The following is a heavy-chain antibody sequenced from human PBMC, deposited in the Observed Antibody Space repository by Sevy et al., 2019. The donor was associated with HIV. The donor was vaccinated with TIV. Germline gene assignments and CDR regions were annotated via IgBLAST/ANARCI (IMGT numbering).Heavy chain of an antibody. Sequence: SETLSLTCTVSGGSIGSDAYSWNWIRQPPGKGLEWIGYIFHTGNTFYNPSFRSRVTISVDGSRNQFSLRMTSMTAADTAVYYCARDRGQLTTTGYFDYWGQGALVTDSS. D-gene: IGHD1-26*01. CDR2: IFHTGNT. V-gene: IGHV4-30-2*01. J-gene: IGHJ4*02. CDR3: ARDRGQLTTTGYFDY. CDR1: GGSIGSDAYS.